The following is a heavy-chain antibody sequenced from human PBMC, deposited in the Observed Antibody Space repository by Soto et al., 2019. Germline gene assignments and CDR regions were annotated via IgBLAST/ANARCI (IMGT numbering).Heavy chain of an antibody. CDR3: ARGLILWFGELTRRGGYYYYMDV. CDR2: INNSGNI. Sequence: QVQLQQWGAGLLKPSETLSLPCAVYGGSLSGYQWSWIPQPQGKGLEWIGEINNSGNINYNPSLKSRVTIFLDTPKKQISLKLSSVTAADTAVYYCARGLILWFGELTRRGGYYYYMDVWGKGTTVIVSS. D-gene: IGHD3-10*01. CDR1: GGSLSGYQ. J-gene: IGHJ6*03. V-gene: IGHV4-34*01.